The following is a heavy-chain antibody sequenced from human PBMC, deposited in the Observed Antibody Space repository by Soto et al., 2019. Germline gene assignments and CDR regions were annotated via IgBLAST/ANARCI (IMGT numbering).Heavy chain of an antibody. CDR3: VRDFRGAVAGSEFDH. Sequence: EVQLAESGGGLVLTGGPLSLSCAPFGFTLASNWRHWAPQFPGKGRPWVSRINGNADNSDYADSVKGRFTISRDNAMNRLYLQMDSLRADDTGVYYCVRDFRGAVAGSEFDHWGQGTLVTVSS. CDR2: INGNADNS. V-gene: IGHV3-74*01. CDR1: GFTLASNW. D-gene: IGHD6-19*01. J-gene: IGHJ4*02.